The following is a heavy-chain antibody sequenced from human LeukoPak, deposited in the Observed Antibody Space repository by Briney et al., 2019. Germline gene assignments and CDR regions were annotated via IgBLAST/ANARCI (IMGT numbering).Heavy chain of an antibody. J-gene: IGHJ4*02. Sequence: GESPTISCMDSGYSFTSYWIGWVRKMPGKGLEWMGIIYPGDSDTRYSPSFQGQVTISADTSINTAYLQWSSLKASDTAIYYCARRGEAMDPFDYWGQGTLVTVSS. V-gene: IGHV5-51*01. CDR2: IYPGDSDT. CDR3: ARRGEAMDPFDY. D-gene: IGHD5-18*01. CDR1: GYSFTSYW.